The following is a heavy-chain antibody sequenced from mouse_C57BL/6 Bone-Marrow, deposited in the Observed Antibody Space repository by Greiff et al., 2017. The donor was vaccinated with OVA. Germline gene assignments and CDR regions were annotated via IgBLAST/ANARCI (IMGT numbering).Heavy chain of an antibody. J-gene: IGHJ2*01. CDR1: GFTFSSYA. CDR2: ISSGGDYI. D-gene: IGHD1-1*01. CDR3: TRETPYYYGSSYFDY. Sequence: EVQGVESGEGLVKPGGSLKLSCAASGFTFSSYAMSWVRQTPEKRLEWVAYISSGGDYIYYADTVKGRFTISRDNARNTLYLQMSSLKSEDTAMYYCTRETPYYYGSSYFDYWGQGTTLTVSS. V-gene: IGHV5-9-1*02.